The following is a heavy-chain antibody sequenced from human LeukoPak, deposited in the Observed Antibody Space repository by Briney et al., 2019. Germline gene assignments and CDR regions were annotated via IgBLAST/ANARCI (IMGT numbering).Heavy chain of an antibody. CDR1: GGSINNYY. CDR2: IYYSGST. J-gene: IGHJ4*02. V-gene: IGHV4-59*01. CDR3: ARDSRTGYYYFDY. Sequence: SETLSLTCTVSGGSINNYYWSWIRQPPGKGLEWIGYIYYSGSTNYNPSLKSRVTIFVDTSKNQFSLKLSSVTAADTAVYYCARDSRTGYYYFDYWGQGTLVTVSS. D-gene: IGHD3-9*01.